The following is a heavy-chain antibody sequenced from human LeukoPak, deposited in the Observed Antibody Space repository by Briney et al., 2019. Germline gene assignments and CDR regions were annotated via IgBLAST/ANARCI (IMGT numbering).Heavy chain of an antibody. CDR2: VNWNGGST. CDR3: ARDRWRDSSWSRSPFDY. Sequence: GGSLRLSCAASGFTFDDYGMSWVRQAPGKGLEWVSGVNWNGGSTGYADSVKGRFTISRDYAKNSLYLQMNSLRAEDTAVYYCARDRWRDSSWSRSPFDYWGQGTLVTVSS. CDR1: GFTFDDYG. J-gene: IGHJ4*02. V-gene: IGHV3-20*04. D-gene: IGHD6-13*01.